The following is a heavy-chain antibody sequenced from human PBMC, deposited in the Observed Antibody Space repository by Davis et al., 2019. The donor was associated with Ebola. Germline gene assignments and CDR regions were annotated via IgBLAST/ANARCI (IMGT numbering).Heavy chain of an antibody. D-gene: IGHD4-17*01. V-gene: IGHV4-38-2*02. J-gene: IGHJ6*04. Sequence: SETLSLTCTVSGYSINRGFTWGWIRQPPGKGLEWIGSIYHSGSTNYSPSLKSRVTISADTSKNQFSLRLKSVTAADTAVYYCARGWPSSVTTDYYAVDAWGTGTTVTVSS. CDR1: GYSINRGFT. CDR3: ARGWPSSVTTDYYAVDA. CDR2: IYHSGST.